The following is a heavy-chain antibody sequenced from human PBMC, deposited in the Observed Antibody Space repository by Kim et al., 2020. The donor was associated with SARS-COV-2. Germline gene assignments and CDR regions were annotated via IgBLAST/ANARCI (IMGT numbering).Heavy chain of an antibody. CDR3: ARSDSGFGAFEI. CDR2: T. Sequence: TSSNPSLRSRVTISVDTSQNQFSLKRTSVTAADTAVYYCARSDSGFGAFEIWGQGTMVTVSS. J-gene: IGHJ3*02. D-gene: IGHD5-12*01. V-gene: IGHV4-31*02.